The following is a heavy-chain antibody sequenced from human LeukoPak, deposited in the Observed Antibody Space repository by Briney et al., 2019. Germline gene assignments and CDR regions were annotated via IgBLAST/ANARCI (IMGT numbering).Heavy chain of an antibody. CDR3: ARDRIAAASRLDPWPSDY. CDR1: GYTFTAFF. CDR2: INPNSGDT. J-gene: IGHJ4*02. D-gene: IGHD6-13*01. V-gene: IGHV1-2*06. Sequence: VASVKVSCKASGYTFTAFFMHWVRQAPGQGLEWMGRINPNSGDTNYAQKFQGRVTMTRDTSISTAYMELSRLRSDDTAVYYCARDRIAAASRLDPWPSDYWGQGTLVTVSS.